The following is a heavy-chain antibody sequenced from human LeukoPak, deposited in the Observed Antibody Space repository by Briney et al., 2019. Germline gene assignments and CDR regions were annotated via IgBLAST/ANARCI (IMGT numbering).Heavy chain of an antibody. CDR2: ISGSGGST. V-gene: IGHV3-23*01. J-gene: IGHJ4*02. CDR3: AKSVEMATIYFDY. D-gene: IGHD5-24*01. Sequence: GGSLRLSCAASGFTFSSYAMSWVRQAPGKGLEWVSAISGSGGSTYYADSVKGRFTISRDNSKNTLYLQMYSLRAEDTAVYYCAKSVEMATIYFDYWGQGTLVTVSS. CDR1: GFTFSSYA.